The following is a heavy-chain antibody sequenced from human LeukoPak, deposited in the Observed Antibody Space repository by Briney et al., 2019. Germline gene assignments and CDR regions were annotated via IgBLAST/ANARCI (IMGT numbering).Heavy chain of an antibody. Sequence: ASVKVSSKASGYTFTSYYIHWVRQAPGQGLEWIGIINPSGGSTTYAQKFQGRVTMTRDTSTSTVYMELSSLRSEDTAMYYCARAPDLWTDYWGQGTLVTVSS. CDR1: GYTFTSYY. CDR2: INPSGGST. J-gene: IGHJ4*02. CDR3: ARAPDLWTDY. D-gene: IGHD1-1*01. V-gene: IGHV1-46*01.